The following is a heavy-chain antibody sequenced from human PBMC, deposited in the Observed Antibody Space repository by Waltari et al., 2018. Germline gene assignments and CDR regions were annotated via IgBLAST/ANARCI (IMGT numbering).Heavy chain of an antibody. J-gene: IGHJ3*01. D-gene: IGHD3-22*01. CDR1: GGSISSYY. Sequence: QVQLQESGPGLVKPSETLSLTCTVSGGSISSYYWRWIRQPPGKGLEWIGNIYYSGSTKYNPSLKSRVTISVDTSKNHFSLKLSSVTAADTAVYYCARERYYDSGHTRAFDLWGQGTMVTVSS. V-gene: IGHV4-59*01. CDR2: IYYSGST. CDR3: ARERYYDSGHTRAFDL.